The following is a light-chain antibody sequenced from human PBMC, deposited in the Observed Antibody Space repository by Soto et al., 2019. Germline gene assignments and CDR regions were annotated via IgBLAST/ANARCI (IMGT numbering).Light chain of an antibody. Sequence: DIQMTQSPSSLSASVGDRVTITCQASQDISNYLNRYQQKPGKAPKLLIYDASNLETGVPSRFSGSGSGTDFTLTTSSLQPEDIAGYYCQQSGYLPYTFGQGTKLEIK. CDR3: QQSGYLPYT. CDR1: QDISNY. CDR2: DAS. V-gene: IGKV1-33*01. J-gene: IGKJ2*01.